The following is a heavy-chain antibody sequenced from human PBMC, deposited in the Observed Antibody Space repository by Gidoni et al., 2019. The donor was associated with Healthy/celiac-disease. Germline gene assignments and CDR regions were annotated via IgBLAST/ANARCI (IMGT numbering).Heavy chain of an antibody. D-gene: IGHD6-6*01. CDR3: ARGRTSRPLYYYYYGMDV. Sequence: QVQLQQWGAGLLKPSETLSLTCAVYGGSFSGYYWSWIRPPPGKGLEWIGEINHSGSTNYNPSLKSRVTISVDTSKNQFSLKLSSVTAADTAVYYCARGRTSRPLYYYYYGMDVWGQGTTVTVSS. CDR2: INHSGST. V-gene: IGHV4-34*01. CDR1: GGSFSGYY. J-gene: IGHJ6*02.